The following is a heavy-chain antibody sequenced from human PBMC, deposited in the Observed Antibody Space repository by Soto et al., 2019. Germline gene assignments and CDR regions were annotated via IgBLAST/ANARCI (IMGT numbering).Heavy chain of an antibody. J-gene: IGHJ5*02. Sequence: ASVKVSCKASGYTFTSYGISWVRQAPGQGLEWMGWISAYNGNTNYAQKLQGRVTMTTDTSTSTAYMELRSLRSDDTAVYYCAREDNCSGSSCYWFDPWGQGTLVTVSS. D-gene: IGHD2-15*01. CDR1: GYTFTSYG. CDR2: ISAYNGNT. V-gene: IGHV1-18*01. CDR3: AREDNCSGSSCYWFDP.